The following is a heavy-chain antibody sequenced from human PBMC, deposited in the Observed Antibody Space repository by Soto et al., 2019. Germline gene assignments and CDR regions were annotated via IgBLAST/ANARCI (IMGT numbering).Heavy chain of an antibody. J-gene: IGHJ4*02. Sequence: ASVKVSCKASGYTFTSYGISWVRQAPGQGLEWMGWISAYNGSTNYAQKLQGRVTMTTDTSTSTAYMELRSLRSDDTAVYYCARVPFIAVCWYSDYWGQGTLVTVSS. CDR3: ARVPFIAVCWYSDY. D-gene: IGHD6-19*01. CDR2: ISAYNGST. V-gene: IGHV1-18*01. CDR1: GYTFTSYG.